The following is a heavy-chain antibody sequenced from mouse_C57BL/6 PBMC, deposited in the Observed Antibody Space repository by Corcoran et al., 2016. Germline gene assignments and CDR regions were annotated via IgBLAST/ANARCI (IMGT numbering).Heavy chain of an antibody. Sequence: EVQLQQSGPELVKPGASVKISCKASGYTFTDYYMNWVKQSHGKSLEWIGDINPNNGGTSYNQKFKGKATLTVDKSSSTTYMELRSLTSEDSAVYYCARSWTYYGRDYWGQGTTLTVSS. V-gene: IGHV1-26*01. CDR2: INPNNGGT. D-gene: IGHD1-1*01. CDR1: GYTFTDYY. J-gene: IGHJ2*01. CDR3: ARSWTYYGRDY.